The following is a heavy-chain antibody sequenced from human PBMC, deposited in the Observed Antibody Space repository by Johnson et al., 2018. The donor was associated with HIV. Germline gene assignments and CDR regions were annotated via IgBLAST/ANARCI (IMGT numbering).Heavy chain of an antibody. V-gene: IGHV3-33*06. Sequence: QVQLVESGGGVVQPGRSLRLYCAASGFTFSSYGMHWVRQAPGKGLEWVAVIWYDGSNKYYADSVKGRFTISRDNSKNTLYLQMNSLRAEDTAVYYCAKGASGSSGGAFDIWGQGTMVTVSS. CDR2: IWYDGSNK. J-gene: IGHJ3*02. CDR3: AKGASGSSGGAFDI. CDR1: GFTFSSYG. D-gene: IGHD1-26*01.